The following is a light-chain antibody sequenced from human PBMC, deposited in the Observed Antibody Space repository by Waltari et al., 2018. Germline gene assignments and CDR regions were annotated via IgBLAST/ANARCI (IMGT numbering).Light chain of an antibody. Sequence: EVVMTQSPATLSVSPGERATLSCRASQSLNRNLAWYQQKPGQAPSLLIYGASTRATGIPDRFSGSGSGTDFTLTINSLQSEDFAVYYCQQYDNWPPLTFGGGTKVEIK. CDR2: GAS. J-gene: IGKJ4*01. CDR1: QSLNRN. V-gene: IGKV3-15*01. CDR3: QQYDNWPPLT.